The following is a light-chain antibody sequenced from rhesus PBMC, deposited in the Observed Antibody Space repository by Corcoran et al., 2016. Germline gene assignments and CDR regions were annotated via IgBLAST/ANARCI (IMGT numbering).Light chain of an antibody. Sequence: DIQMTQSPSSLSASVGDKVTITCRASQGIYNALAWYQQKPGKAPNLLIYAAATLQIGVPSRFSGSGSGTTFTLTISSLQPEDFAVYYCQQRNSSPFTFGPGPKLDIK. CDR2: AAA. V-gene: IGKV1-33*01. J-gene: IGKJ3*01. CDR3: QQRNSSPFT. CDR1: QGIYNA.